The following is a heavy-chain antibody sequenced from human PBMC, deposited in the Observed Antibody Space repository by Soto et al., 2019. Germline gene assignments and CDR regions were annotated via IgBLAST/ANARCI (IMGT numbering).Heavy chain of an antibody. CDR3: AREGPAPYYYYGMDV. V-gene: IGHV1-18*01. J-gene: IGHJ6*02. CDR1: GYTFTSYG. Sequence: ASVKVSCKASGYTFTSYGISWVRQAPGQGLEWMGWISAYNGNTNYAQKFQGRVTMTTDTSTSTACMELRSLRSDDTAVYYCAREGPAPYYYYGMDVWGQGTTVTVSS. CDR2: ISAYNGNT.